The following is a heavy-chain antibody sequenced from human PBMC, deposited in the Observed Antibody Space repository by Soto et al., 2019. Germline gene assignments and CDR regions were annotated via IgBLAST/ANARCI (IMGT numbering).Heavy chain of an antibody. Sequence: EVQVLQSGGGLVQPGGSLRLSCAASGFTFHSHAMSWVRLAPGKGLEWISSITGNGLNSYYANSVKGRFTISRDNSKNPVYLQMNGLGAEDTAVYSCTEAFKSVAGPDYWGQGTLVTVSS. CDR1: GFTFHSHA. CDR2: ITGNGLNS. D-gene: IGHD6-19*01. J-gene: IGHJ4*02. CDR3: TEAFKSVAGPDY. V-gene: IGHV3-23*01.